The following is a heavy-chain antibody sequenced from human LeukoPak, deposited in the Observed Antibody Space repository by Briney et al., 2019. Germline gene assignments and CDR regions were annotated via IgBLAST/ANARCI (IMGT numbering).Heavy chain of an antibody. CDR2: IYYSGST. V-gene: IGHV4-59*12. CDR1: GGSISSYY. Sequence: SETLSLTCTVSGGSISSYYWSWIRQPPGKGLEWIGYIYYSGSTNYNPSLKSRVTISVDRSKNQFSLKLSSVTAADTAVYYCASSGGYSYGPDYWGQGTLVTVSS. CDR3: ASSGGYSYGPDY. J-gene: IGHJ4*02. D-gene: IGHD5-18*01.